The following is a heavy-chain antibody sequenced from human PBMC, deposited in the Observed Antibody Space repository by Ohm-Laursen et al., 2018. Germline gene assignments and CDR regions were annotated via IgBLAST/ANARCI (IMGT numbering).Heavy chain of an antibody. D-gene: IGHD3-9*01. CDR3: AREIFSNYDILTGYCDY. V-gene: IGHV1-69*01. CDR2: IIPIFGTA. CDR1: GGTFSSYA. J-gene: IGHJ4*02. Sequence: GSSVKVSCNASGGTFSSYAISWVRQAPGQGLEWMGGIIPIFGTANYAQKFQGRVTITADESTSTAYMELSSLRSEDTAVYYCAREIFSNYDILTGYCDYWGQGTLVTVSS.